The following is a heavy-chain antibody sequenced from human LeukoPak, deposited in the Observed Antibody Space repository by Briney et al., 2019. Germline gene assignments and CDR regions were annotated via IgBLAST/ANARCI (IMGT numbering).Heavy chain of an antibody. V-gene: IGHV3-21*06. J-gene: IGHJ6*03. CDR3: ARDPYSGAYGDTYYYFMDV. CDR2: ITSSATYT. CDR1: GFTFSYYN. D-gene: IGHD1-26*01. Sequence: PGGSLRLSCAASGFTFSYYNMNWVRQTPGKGLEWLSSITSSATYTFYADSVKGRFTISRDNARNSLYLQMNSLIAEDTGIYYCARDPYSGAYGDTYYYFMDVWGKGTTVTISS.